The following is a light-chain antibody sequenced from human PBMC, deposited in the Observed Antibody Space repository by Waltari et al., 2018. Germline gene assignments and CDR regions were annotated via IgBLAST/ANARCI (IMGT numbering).Light chain of an antibody. J-gene: IGLJ3*02. CDR2: GVT. V-gene: IGLV2-23*02. Sequence: QSALTQSASVSGSPGQSITIPCTGTSRDVGAYNLVSWYQHLPGRAPKLILSGVTKRPSGISDRFSGSKSGNTASLTISGLQSEDEADYYCSSYTQSRTRVFGGGTKVTVL. CDR1: SRDVGAYNL. CDR3: SSYTQSRTRV.